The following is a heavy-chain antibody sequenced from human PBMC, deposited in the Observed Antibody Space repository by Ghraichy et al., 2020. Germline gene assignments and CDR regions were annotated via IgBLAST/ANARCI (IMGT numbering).Heavy chain of an antibody. V-gene: IGHV4-59*01. J-gene: IGHJ5*02. D-gene: IGHD5-12*01. Sequence: SQTLSLTCTVSGGSISSYYWSWIRQPPGKGLEWIGYIYYSGSTNYNPSLKSRVTISVDTSKNQFSLKLSSVTAADTAVYYCAREGEDIVADKNWFDPWGQGTLVTVSS. CDR3: AREGEDIVADKNWFDP. CDR2: IYYSGST. CDR1: GGSISSYY.